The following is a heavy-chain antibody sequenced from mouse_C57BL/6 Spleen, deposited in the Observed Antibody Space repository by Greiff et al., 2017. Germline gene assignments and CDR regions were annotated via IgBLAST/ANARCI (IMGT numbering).Heavy chain of an antibody. CDR3: ARSDYGNHTAMDY. D-gene: IGHD2-1*01. J-gene: IGHJ4*01. Sequence: QVQLQQSGAELAKPGASVKLSCKASGYTFTDYDISWVKQSTGQGLEWIGEIYPRSGNTSYNEKFKGKATLTADKSSSTAYMELRSLTSEDSAVYYCARSDYGNHTAMDYWGQGTSVTVSS. CDR1: GYTFTDYD. V-gene: IGHV1-81*01. CDR2: IYPRSGNT.